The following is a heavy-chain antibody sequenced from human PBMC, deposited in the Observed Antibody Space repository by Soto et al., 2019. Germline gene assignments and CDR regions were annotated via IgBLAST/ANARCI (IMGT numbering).Heavy chain of an antibody. J-gene: IGHJ5*02. V-gene: IGHV4-30-4*01. CDR2: IYYSGST. Sequence: SETLSLTCTVSGGSISSGDYYWSWIRQPPGKGLEWIGYIYYSGSTYYNPSLKSRVTISVDTSKNQFSLKMSSVTAADTAVYYCARDYGPQEEETRWFDPWGQGTLVT. CDR1: GGSISSGDYY. CDR3: ARDYGPQEEETRWFDP. D-gene: IGHD3-10*01.